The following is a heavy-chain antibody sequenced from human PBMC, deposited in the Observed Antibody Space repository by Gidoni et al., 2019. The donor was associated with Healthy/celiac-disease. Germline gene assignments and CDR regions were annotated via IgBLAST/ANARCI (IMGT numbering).Heavy chain of an antibody. CDR2: MSWNSGSI. CDR1: GFTFDDYA. Sequence: EVQLVESGGGLVQPGRSLRLSCAASGFTFDDYAMHWVRQAPGKGLEWVSGMSWNSGSIGYADSVKGRFTISRDNAKNSLYLQMNSLRAEDTALYYCAKGNNNQKSSYDFWSGYTQAFDYWGQGTLVTVSS. V-gene: IGHV3-9*01. CDR3: AKGNNNQKSSYDFWSGYTQAFDY. D-gene: IGHD3-3*01. J-gene: IGHJ4*02.